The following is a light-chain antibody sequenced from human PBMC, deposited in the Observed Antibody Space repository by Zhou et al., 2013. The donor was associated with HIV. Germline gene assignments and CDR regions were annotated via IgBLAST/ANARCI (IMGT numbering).Light chain of an antibody. V-gene: IGKV3D-15*01. J-gene: IGKJ2*01. CDR1: QSIGNN. CDR2: GAS. Sequence: EIMMTQSPATLSVSPGERATLSCRASQSIGNNLAWYQQKPGQAPRLLVYGASTRATGIPDRFTGSGSGTDFTLTFTTLGPEDFAVYYCQQYANSPQTFGQGTKVEIK. CDR3: QQYANSPQT.